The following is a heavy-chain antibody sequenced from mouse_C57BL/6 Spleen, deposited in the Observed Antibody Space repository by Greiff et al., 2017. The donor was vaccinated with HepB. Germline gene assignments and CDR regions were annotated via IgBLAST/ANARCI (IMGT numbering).Heavy chain of an antibody. CDR2: ISSGSSTI. J-gene: IGHJ4*01. CDR1: GFTFSDYG. Sequence: EVKVEESGGGLVKPGGSLKLSCAASGFTFSDYGMHWVRQAPEKGLEWVAYISSGSSTIYYADTVKGRFTISRDNAKNTLFLQMTSLRSEDTAMYYCASLYNYGSYAMDYWGQGPSVTVSS. D-gene: IGHD1-1*01. CDR3: ASLYNYGSYAMDY. V-gene: IGHV5-17*01.